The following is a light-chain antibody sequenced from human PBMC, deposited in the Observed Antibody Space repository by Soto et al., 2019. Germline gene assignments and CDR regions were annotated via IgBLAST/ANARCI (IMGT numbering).Light chain of an antibody. CDR2: DVS. CDR1: SSDVAIYNY. J-gene: IGLJ1*01. Sequence: QSVLTQPRSVSGSPGQSVTISCTGTSSDVAIYNYISWYQQHPGEAPKLMIHDVSERPSGVPGRFSGSKSGNTASLTISGLQAEDEADYYCCSYAGSYTFARNVFGTGTKVTGL. V-gene: IGLV2-11*01. CDR3: CSYAGSYTFARNV.